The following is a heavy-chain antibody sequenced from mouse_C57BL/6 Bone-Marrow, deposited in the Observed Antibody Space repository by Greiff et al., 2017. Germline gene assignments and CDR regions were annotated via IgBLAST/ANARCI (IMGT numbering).Heavy chain of an antibody. CDR2: INPNSGTT. CDR1: GYSFTDYN. CDR3: ARNYYGSREGYFDV. V-gene: IGHV1-39*01. Sequence: VQLKESGPELVKPGASVKISCKASGYSFTDYNMHWVKQSHGKNLEWIGVINPNSGTTSYNQQFKGKATLTVDQSSSTAYMEINSLAAEDSAVYAWARNYYGSREGYFDVWGKGTTVTVSS. D-gene: IGHD1-1*01. J-gene: IGHJ1*03.